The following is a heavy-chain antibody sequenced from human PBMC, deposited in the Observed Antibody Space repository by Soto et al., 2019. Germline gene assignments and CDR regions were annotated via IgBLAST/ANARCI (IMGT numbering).Heavy chain of an antibody. CDR1: GGSFSGYY. V-gene: IGHV4-34*01. CDR3: ASDKITGLFDY. J-gene: IGHJ4*02. D-gene: IGHD2-8*02. Sequence: QVQLQQWGAGLLKPSETLSLTCAVYGGSFSGYYWTWIRQPPGTGLESIGELNHSGSTNYNPSLKSRVTLSVDTPKNQFCLKLTSVTAADTAVYCWASDKITGLFDYWGQGTLVTVSS. CDR2: LNHSGST.